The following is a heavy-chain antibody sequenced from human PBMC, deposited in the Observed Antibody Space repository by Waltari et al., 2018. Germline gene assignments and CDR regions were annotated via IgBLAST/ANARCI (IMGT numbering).Heavy chain of an antibody. CDR2: ITGSGVTT. D-gene: IGHD4-17*01. Sequence: EVQMLESGGGLVQPGGSMRLSCAASGVTFKNYAISWVRQAPGKGLEWVSAITGSGVTTYYADSVKGRFTISRDNSKNTLHLQMNSLRVEDTAVYYCAIHGDLDALDVWGQGTMVTVSS. J-gene: IGHJ3*01. CDR1: GVTFKNYA. V-gene: IGHV3-23*01. CDR3: AIHGDLDALDV.